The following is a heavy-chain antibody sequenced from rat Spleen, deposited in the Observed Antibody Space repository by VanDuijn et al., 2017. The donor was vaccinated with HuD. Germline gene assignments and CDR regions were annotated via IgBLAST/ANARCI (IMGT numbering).Heavy chain of an antibody. CDR2: LNHDSSAT. CDR3: ARRHYGYTDYFDY. J-gene: IGHJ2*01. V-gene: IGHV5-29*01. CDR1: GFSFSNSD. Sequence: EVHLVESGGGLVQPGRSLKLSCAASGFSFSNSDMAWVRQAPTKGLEWVATLNHDSSATYYRDSVKGRFTISRDIAKSTLYLQMDSLGSEDTATYYCARRHYGYTDYFDYWGQGVMVTVSS. D-gene: IGHD1-11*01.